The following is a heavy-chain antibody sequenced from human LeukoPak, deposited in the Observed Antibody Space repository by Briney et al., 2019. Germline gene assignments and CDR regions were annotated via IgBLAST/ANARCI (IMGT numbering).Heavy chain of an antibody. J-gene: IGHJ4*02. Sequence: PGGSLRLSCAASGFTFSNAWMSWVRQAPGKGLEWVGRIKSKTDGGTTDYAAPVKGRFTISRDDSKNTLYLQMNSLKTEDTAVYHCTTADYSDYLNDYWGQGTLVTVSS. CDR1: GFTFSNAW. D-gene: IGHD4-11*01. CDR3: TTADYSDYLNDY. V-gene: IGHV3-15*01. CDR2: IKSKTDGGTT.